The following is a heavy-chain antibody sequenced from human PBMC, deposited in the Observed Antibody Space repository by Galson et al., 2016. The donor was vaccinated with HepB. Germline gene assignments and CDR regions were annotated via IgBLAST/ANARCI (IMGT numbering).Heavy chain of an antibody. Sequence: SLRLSCAASGFTFSSYTMNWVRQTPGKGLQWVAYISTNGGTIHYADSVKGRVTIARDNSKNAAWLQMNSLRGEDTAVYYCATAKCGSGVYGSFEIWGQGTLVTASS. J-gene: IGHJ3*02. CDR1: GFTFSSYT. D-gene: IGHD2-15*01. CDR2: ISTNGGTI. CDR3: ATAKCGSGVYGSFEI. V-gene: IGHV3-48*04.